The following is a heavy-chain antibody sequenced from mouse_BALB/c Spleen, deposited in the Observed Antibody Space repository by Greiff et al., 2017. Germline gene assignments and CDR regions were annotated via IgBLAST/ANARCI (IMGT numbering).Heavy chain of an antibody. CDR3: ARGGNSCFDY. V-gene: IGHV1-14*01. CDR1: GYTFTSYV. CDR2: INPYNDST. D-gene: IGHD2-1*01. J-gene: IGHJ2*01. Sequence: EVQLQQSGPELVKPGASVKMSCKASGYTFTSYVMHWVKQKPGQGLEWIGYINPYNDSTKYNEKFKGKATLTSDKSSNTAYMMLSSLTSEDSAVYYGARGGNSCFDYWGQGTTLTVSS.